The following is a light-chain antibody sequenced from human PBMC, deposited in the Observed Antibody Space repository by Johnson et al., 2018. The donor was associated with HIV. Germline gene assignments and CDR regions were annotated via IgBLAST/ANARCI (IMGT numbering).Light chain of an antibody. V-gene: IGLV1-51*02. Sequence: QSVLTQAPSASGTPGQRVTISCSGSSSNIGSNTVNWYQVLPGAAPKLLIYKNNERPTGIPDRFSGSKSGTSATLGITGLQTGDEADYYCGTWDTSLSAGCVFGTGTKVTVL. CDR2: KNN. CDR1: SSNIGSNT. J-gene: IGLJ1*01. CDR3: GTWDTSLSAGCV.